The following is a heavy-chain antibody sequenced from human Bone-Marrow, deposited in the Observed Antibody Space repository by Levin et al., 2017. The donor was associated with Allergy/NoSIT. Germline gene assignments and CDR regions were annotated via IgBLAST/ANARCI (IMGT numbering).Heavy chain of an antibody. D-gene: IGHD2-15*01. J-gene: IGHJ4*02. Sequence: GGSLRLSCAASGFIFNNYAMSWVRQAPGKGLEWVSAISGSGDNTYYADSVKGRFTISRGNSKNTLYMQMNSLRAEDTAVYYCAKDLGAGGGSCFSYWGQGTLVTVSS. CDR1: GFIFNNYA. CDR3: AKDLGAGGGSCFSY. V-gene: IGHV3-23*01. CDR2: ISGSGDNT.